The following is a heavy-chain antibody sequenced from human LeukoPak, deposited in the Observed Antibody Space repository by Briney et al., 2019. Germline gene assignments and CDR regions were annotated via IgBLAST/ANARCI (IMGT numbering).Heavy chain of an antibody. CDR1: GGSISSGGYY. D-gene: IGHD3-10*01. J-gene: IGHJ4*02. CDR2: IFHSGST. V-gene: IGHV4-30-2*01. Sequence: PSETLSLTCAVSGGSISSGGYYWSWIRQPPGKGLEWIGYIFHSGSTYYNPSLKSRVTISVDRSKNQFSLNLSSVTAADTAVYYCARALPGDFDYWGQGTLVTVSS. CDR3: ARALPGDFDY.